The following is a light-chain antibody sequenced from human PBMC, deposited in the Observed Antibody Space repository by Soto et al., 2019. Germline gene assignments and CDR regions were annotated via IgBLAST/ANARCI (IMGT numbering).Light chain of an antibody. CDR1: QSIMRL. CDR3: HQYKSYSPWP. V-gene: IGKV1-5*01. CDR2: DAS. Sequence: DIQMTQSPSTRSASVGDIVTITCLASQSIMRLLAWYQQKAGKAPKLLIYDASSLESGVPSRFSGSGSGTEFTLTISSLQHDDFATYYCHQYKSYSPWPFGQGTQVEIK. J-gene: IGKJ1*01.